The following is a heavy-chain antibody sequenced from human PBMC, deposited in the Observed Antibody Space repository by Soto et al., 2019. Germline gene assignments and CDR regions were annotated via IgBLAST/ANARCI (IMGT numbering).Heavy chain of an antibody. CDR2: IIPILGIA. CDR3: ARNQVGGHGRGSSDY. CDR1: GGTFSSYT. J-gene: IGHJ4*02. Sequence: QVQLVQSGAEVKKPGSSVKVSCKASGGTFSSYTISWVRQAPGQGLEWMGRIIPILGIANYAQKFEGRVTMTRVKSTSTGYMALSSLRSEDRSVYYCARNQVGGHGRGSSDYWCQGTMRTVSS. D-gene: IGHD1-26*01. V-gene: IGHV1-69*02.